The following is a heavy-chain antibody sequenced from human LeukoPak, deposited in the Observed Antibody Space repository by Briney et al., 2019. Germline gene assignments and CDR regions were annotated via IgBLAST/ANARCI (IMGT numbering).Heavy chain of an antibody. J-gene: IGHJ5*02. CDR2: INHSGST. CDR1: GGSFSGYY. D-gene: IGHD3-3*01. V-gene: IGHV4-34*01. Sequence: SETLSLTCAVYGGSFSGYYWSWIRQPPGKGLEWIGEINHSGSTNYNPSLKSRVTISVDTSKNQFSLKLSSVTAADTAVYYCARVGPLRFLEWLAHSNWFDPWGQGTLVTVSS. CDR3: ARVGPLRFLEWLAHSNWFDP.